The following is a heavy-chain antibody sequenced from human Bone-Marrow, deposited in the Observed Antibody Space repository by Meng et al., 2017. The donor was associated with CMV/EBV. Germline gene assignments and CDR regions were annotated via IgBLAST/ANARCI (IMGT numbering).Heavy chain of an antibody. CDR3: ARNRRTIFGVVMRDYYYYYVMDV. CDR2: INPNSGGT. CDR1: GYTFTGYY. D-gene: IGHD3-3*01. Sequence: ASVKVSCKASGYTFTGYYMHWVRQAPGQGLEWMGWINPNSGGTNYAQKFQGRVTMTRDTSISTAYMELSRLRSDDTAVYYCARNRRTIFGVVMRDYYYYYVMDVWGQGTTVTVSS. J-gene: IGHJ6*02. V-gene: IGHV1-2*02.